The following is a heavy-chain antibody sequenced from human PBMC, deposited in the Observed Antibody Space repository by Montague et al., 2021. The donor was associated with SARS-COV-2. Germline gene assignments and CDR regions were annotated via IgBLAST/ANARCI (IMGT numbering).Heavy chain of an antibody. V-gene: IGHV4-31*03. CDR2: IYYSGST. CDR1: GGSISSVGYY. J-gene: IGHJ4*02. D-gene: IGHD3-3*01. CDR3: ARADRETIFVVVASFDY. Sequence: TLSLTCTVSGGSISSVGYYWSWIRQHPGKGLKWIGYIYYSGSTYYNPSLKSRVTISVDTSKNQFSLKLSSVTAADTAVYYCARADRETIFVVVASFDYWGQGTRVTVSS.